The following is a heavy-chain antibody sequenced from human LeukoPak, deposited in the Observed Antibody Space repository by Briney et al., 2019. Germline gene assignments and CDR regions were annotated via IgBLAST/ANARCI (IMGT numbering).Heavy chain of an antibody. J-gene: IGHJ4*02. D-gene: IGHD3-9*01. V-gene: IGHV4-4*02. CDR1: GGSISSSYW. Sequence: SETLSLTCGVSGGSISSSYWWSWVRQPPGKGLEWIGSIYYSGSTYYNPSLKSRVTISVDTSKNQFSLKLSSVTAADTAVYYCARDQGSYYDILTPGYFDYWGQGTLVTVSS. CDR3: ARDQGSYYDILTPGYFDY. CDR2: IYYSGST.